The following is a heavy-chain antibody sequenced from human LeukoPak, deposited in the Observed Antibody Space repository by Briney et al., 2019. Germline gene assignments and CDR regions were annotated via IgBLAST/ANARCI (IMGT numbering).Heavy chain of an antibody. D-gene: IGHD5-12*01. Sequence: GESLKISCKVSGYSLSNYWIGWVRQMPGRGLEWVGIIYPGDSDTRYSPSFQGQVTFSADKSISTACLQWNSLKASDTAMYYCARYNTGYYYFDFWGPGTLVTVSS. CDR2: IYPGDSDT. V-gene: IGHV5-51*01. J-gene: IGHJ4*02. CDR1: GYSLSNYW. CDR3: ARYNTGYYYFDF.